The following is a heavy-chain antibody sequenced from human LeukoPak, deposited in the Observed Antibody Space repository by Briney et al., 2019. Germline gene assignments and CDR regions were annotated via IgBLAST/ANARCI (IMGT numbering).Heavy chain of an antibody. CDR2: INEDGSGK. J-gene: IGHJ6*04. Sequence: PGGSLRLSCVSSGFTFSNYWMKWVRQAPGKGQEWVASINEDGSGKFSVGSVKDRITISRDNTRNWLDRQFNLLTVEDTAIYYCARDDGDVWGTGTTVTVSS. CDR3: ARDDGDV. V-gene: IGHV3-7*01. CDR1: GFTFSNYW.